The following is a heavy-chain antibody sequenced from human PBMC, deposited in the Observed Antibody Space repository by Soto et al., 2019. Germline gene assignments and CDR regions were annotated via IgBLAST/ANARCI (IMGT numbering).Heavy chain of an antibody. CDR3: ASSFTVPAAMGY. D-gene: IGHD2-2*01. CDR2: INAGNGNT. Sequence: QVQLVQSGAEVKKPGASVKVSCKASGYTFTSYAMHWVRQAPGQRLEWMGWINAGNGNTKYSQKFQGRVTITRDTSASTAYMGLSSLRSEDTAVYCCASSFTVPAAMGYWGQGTLVTVSS. CDR1: GYTFTSYA. V-gene: IGHV1-3*01. J-gene: IGHJ4*02.